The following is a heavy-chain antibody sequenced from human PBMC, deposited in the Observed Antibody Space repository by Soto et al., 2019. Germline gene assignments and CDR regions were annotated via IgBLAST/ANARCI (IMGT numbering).Heavy chain of an antibody. CDR1: GYTFTSYY. Sequence: ASVKVSCKASGYTFTSYYMHWVRQAPGQGLEWMGIINPSGGSTSYAQKFQGRVTSSRDNAKNSLYLQMNSLRAEDTAVYYCAKGPAIVLVPAAMNYYYGMDVWGQGTTVTVSS. CDR2: INPSGGST. CDR3: AKGPAIVLVPAAMNYYYGMDV. J-gene: IGHJ6*02. V-gene: IGHV1-46*01. D-gene: IGHD2-2*01.